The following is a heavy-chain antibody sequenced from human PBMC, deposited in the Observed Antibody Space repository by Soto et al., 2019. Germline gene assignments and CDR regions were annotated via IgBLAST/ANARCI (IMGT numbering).Heavy chain of an antibody. D-gene: IGHD1-7*01. CDR3: ARGARNYYYFYY. Sequence: DVQVVESGGRLVQPGGSLRLSCAASGFTFSSYWLHWVRQTPGKGLVWVSRIKFDGSITNYADSVKGRVTLSRDNAKNTVYLQMDSLRADDTAVYYCARGARNYYYFYYCGQGTLVNVSS. CDR2: IKFDGSIT. J-gene: IGHJ4*02. CDR1: GFTFSSYW. V-gene: IGHV3-74*01.